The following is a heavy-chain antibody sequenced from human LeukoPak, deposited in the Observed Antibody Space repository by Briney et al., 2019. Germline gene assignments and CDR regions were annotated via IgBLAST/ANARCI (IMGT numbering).Heavy chain of an antibody. CDR3: ARDGYGSGNYDY. CDR1: GGTFSSYA. V-gene: IGHV1-69*13. CDR2: IIPIFGTA. J-gene: IGHJ4*02. Sequence: SVKVSCKASGGTFSSYAISWVRQAPGQGLEWMGGIIPIFGTANYAQKFQGGVTITADESTSTAYMELSSLRSEDTAVYYCARDGYGSGNYDYWGQGTLVTVSS. D-gene: IGHD3-10*01.